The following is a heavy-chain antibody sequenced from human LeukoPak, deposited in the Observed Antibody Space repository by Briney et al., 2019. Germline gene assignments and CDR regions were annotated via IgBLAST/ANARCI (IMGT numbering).Heavy chain of an antibody. CDR3: ARDLGEQTNWFDP. J-gene: IGHJ5*02. D-gene: IGHD3-10*01. CDR1: GGSISSGDYY. Sequence: SQTLSLTCTVSGGSISSGDYYWSWIRQPPGKGLEWIGYIYYSGSTYYNPSLKSRVTISVDTSKNQFSLKLSSVTAADTAVYYCARDLGEQTNWFDPWGQGTLVTVPS. CDR2: IYYSGST. V-gene: IGHV4-30-4*01.